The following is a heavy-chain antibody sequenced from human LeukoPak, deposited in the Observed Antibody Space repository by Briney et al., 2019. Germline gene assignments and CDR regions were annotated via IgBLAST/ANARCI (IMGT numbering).Heavy chain of an antibody. V-gene: IGHV3-7*01. CDR2: IKQDAGEK. CDR1: GFTFSSSW. D-gene: IGHD3-22*01. CDR3: ARVFMIVVIYDY. Sequence: GGSLRLSCAASGFTFSSSWMSWVRQAPGRGLEWVASIKQDAGEKYYVDSVKGRFTISRDNAKDSMYLQMDSLRAEDTAVYYCARVFMIVVIYDYWGQGTLVTVSS. J-gene: IGHJ4*02.